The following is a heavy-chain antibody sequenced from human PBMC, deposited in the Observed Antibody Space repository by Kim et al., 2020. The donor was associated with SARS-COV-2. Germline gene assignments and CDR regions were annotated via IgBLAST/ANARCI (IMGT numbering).Heavy chain of an antibody. CDR2: IFHSGNI. J-gene: IGHJ6*02. CDR3: AKIAWPIPAAHMDV. D-gene: IGHD2-2*01. CDR1: GASINSYF. Sequence: SETLSLTCSVSGASINSYFWSWVRQPPGKGPEWIAYIFHSGNINYNPSLRSRAFISLDTSQNQFSLTLSSVTAADTATYYCAKIAWPIPAAHMDVLGRGT. V-gene: IGHV4-59*12.